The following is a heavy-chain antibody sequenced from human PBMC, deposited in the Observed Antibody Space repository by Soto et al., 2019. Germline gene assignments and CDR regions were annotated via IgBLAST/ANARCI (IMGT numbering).Heavy chain of an antibody. Sequence: SLRLSCAASGFTFDDYAMHWVRQAPGKGLEWVSGISWNSGSIGYADSVKGRFTISRDNARNSLYLQMNSLRAEDTALYYCAKGDMAFDIWGQGTMVTVSS. CDR2: ISWNSGSI. J-gene: IGHJ3*02. CDR3: AKGDMAFDI. V-gene: IGHV3-9*01. CDR1: GFTFDDYA. D-gene: IGHD2-15*01.